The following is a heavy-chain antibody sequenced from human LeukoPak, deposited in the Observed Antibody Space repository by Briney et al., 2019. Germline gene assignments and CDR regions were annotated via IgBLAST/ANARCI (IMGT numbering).Heavy chain of an antibody. CDR2: ISSSSSTI. D-gene: IGHD2-21*01. Sequence: GGSLRLSCAASGFTFSSYWMHWVRQAPGKGLEWVSYISSSSSTIYCADSVKGRFTISRDNADNSLYLQMNSLRDEDTAVYYCARDSPRTVAVHWFDPWGQGTLVTVSS. CDR3: ARDSPRTVAVHWFDP. CDR1: GFTFSSYW. J-gene: IGHJ5*02. V-gene: IGHV3-48*02.